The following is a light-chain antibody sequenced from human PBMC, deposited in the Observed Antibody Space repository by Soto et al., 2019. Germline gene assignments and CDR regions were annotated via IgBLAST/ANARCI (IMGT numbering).Light chain of an antibody. CDR1: QSISSW. J-gene: IGKJ1*01. CDR2: KAS. CDR3: QQYNYNWT. V-gene: IGKV1-5*03. Sequence: DIQMTQSPSTLSASVGDRVTITCRASQSISSWLAWYQQKPGTAPKLLIYKASTLQSGVPSRFSGSGSGTEFTLTISSLQPDDSATYCCQQYNYNWTFGQGTKVDIK.